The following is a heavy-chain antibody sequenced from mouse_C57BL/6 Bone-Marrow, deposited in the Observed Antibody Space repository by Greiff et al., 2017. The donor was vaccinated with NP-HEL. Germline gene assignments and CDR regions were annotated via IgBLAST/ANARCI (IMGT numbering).Heavy chain of an antibody. Sequence: EVKLQESVAELVRPGASVKLSCTASGFNIKNTYMHGVKQRPEQGLEWIGRIDPANGNTKYAPKFQGKATITADTSANTAYLQLSSLTSEDTAIYYCGRYLLGRGFAYWGQGTVVTVSA. CDR2: IDPANGNT. D-gene: IGHD4-1*01. CDR3: GRYLLGRGFAY. CDR1: GFNIKNTY. V-gene: IGHV14-3*01. J-gene: IGHJ3*01.